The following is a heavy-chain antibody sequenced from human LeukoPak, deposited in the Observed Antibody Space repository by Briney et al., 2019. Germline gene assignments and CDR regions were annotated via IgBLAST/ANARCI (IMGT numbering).Heavy chain of an antibody. CDR2: INNDGSST. J-gene: IGHJ6*02. Sequence: GGSLRLSCAASGFTFSSSWMHWVRQAPGEGLVWVSRINNDGSSTTYADSVKGRFTISRDNAKNTLYLQMNTLRAEDTAVYYCARDRYYYGMDVWGQGTTVTVSS. CDR3: ARDRYYYGMDV. V-gene: IGHV3-74*01. CDR1: GFTFSSSW.